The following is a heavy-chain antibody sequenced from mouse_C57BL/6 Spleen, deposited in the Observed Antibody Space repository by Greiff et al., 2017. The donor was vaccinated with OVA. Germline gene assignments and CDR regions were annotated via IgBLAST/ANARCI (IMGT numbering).Heavy chain of an antibody. J-gene: IGHJ4*01. CDR2: IYPGDGDT. V-gene: IGHV1-80*01. D-gene: IGHD2-12*01. CDR3: ARTESNDVYAMDY. Sequence: VRVVESGAELVKPGASVKISCKASGYAFSSYWMNWVKQRPGKGLEWIGQIYPGDGDTNYNGQFKGKATLTADKSSSTAYMQLSSLTSEDSAVYFCARTESNDVYAMDYWGQGTSVTVSS. CDR1: GYAFSSYW.